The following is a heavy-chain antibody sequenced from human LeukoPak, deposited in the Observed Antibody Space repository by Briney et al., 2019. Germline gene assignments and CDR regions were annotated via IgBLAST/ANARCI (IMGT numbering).Heavy chain of an antibody. D-gene: IGHD1-20*01. V-gene: IGHV1-69*05. CDR1: GGTLSSYA. J-gene: IGHJ6*03. CDR3: ARSPRITGSLDYYYYMDV. Sequence: SVKVSCKASGGTLSSYAFNWVRQAPGQGLEWMGGIIPMFGTATYAQNLQGRVTITTDESTTTTYMELSSLRAEDTAVYYCARSPRITGSLDYYYYMDVWGKGSTVTVSS. CDR2: IIPMFGTA.